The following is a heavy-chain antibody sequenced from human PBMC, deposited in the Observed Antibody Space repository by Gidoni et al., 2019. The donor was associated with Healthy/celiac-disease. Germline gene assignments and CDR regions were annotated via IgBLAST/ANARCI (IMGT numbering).Heavy chain of an antibody. V-gene: IGHV5-51*03. CDR3: AILGGGAVAYYGMDV. CDR1: GYRFTSYW. CDR2: IYPGDSDT. J-gene: IGHJ6*02. Sequence: EGQLVQSGAEVRKPGECLKTSWKGSGYRFTSYWIGWVRQMPGKGLEWMGIIYPGDSDTRYSPSFQGQVTISADKSISTAYLQWSSLKTSDTAMYYCAILGGGAVAYYGMDVWGQGTTVTVSS. D-gene: IGHD7-27*01.